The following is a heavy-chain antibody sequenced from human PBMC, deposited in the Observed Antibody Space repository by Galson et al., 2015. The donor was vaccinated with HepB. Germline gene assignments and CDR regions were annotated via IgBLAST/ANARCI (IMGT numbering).Heavy chain of an antibody. CDR2: IKEDATAQ. D-gene: IGHD3-9*01. CDR1: GFTFRTYW. Sequence: SLRLSCAASGFTFRTYWMTWVRQAPGKGLEWVANIKEDATAQYYVDSVEGRFTISRDNARNSLYLQMNSLRAEDTAIYYCARGGLGVRYFAWPKKRDYHYYAMDVWGQGTTVTVSS. J-gene: IGHJ6*02. CDR3: ARGGLGVRYFAWPKKRDYHYYAMDV. V-gene: IGHV3-7*03.